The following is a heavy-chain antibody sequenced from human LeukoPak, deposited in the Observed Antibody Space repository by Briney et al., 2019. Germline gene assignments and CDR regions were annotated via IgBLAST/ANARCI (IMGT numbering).Heavy chain of an antibody. CDR1: GFTFSSYG. V-gene: IGHV3-23*01. J-gene: IGHJ4*02. Sequence: PGGSLRLSCAASGFTFSSYGVHWVRQAPGKGLEWVSVISGSSGSGGSTYYADSVKGRFTISRDNSKNTLYLQMNSLRTEDTAIYYCASATPLPVRRGGDFDYWGQGTLVTVSS. CDR3: ASATPLPVRRGGDFDY. D-gene: IGHD3-10*01. CDR2: ISGSSGSGGST.